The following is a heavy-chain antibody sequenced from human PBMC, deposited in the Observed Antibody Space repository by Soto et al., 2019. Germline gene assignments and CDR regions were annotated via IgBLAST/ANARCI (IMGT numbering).Heavy chain of an antibody. Sequence: QVQLVESGGGVVKPGRPLRLPCAASGLTFGNNGMHWFRQAPGKGLEWVAVILSGGSNRYHADSVKDRFTISRDNSKNMLYLQMNSLRAEDTAVYYCARDDEYSGNGMDVWGQGTTVTVS. V-gene: IGHV3-33*01. D-gene: IGHD3-10*01. CDR2: ILSGGSNR. J-gene: IGHJ6*02. CDR3: ARDDEYSGNGMDV. CDR1: GLTFGNNG.